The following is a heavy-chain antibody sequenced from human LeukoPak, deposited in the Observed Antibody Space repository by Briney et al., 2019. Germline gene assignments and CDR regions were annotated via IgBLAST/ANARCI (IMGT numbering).Heavy chain of an antibody. CDR1: GGSISSYY. V-gene: IGHV3-53*01. D-gene: IGHD6-13*01. J-gene: IGHJ4*02. CDR3: TRGHADSSGSWYGRFDC. CDR2: IYSGTNT. Sequence: ETLSLTCTVSGGSISSYYWSWVRQAPGKGLEWVSVIYSGTNTYYADSVKGRFTISRDNSKNTLYLQMNSLRAEDTAVFYCTRGHADSSGSWYGRFDCWGQGTLVTVSS.